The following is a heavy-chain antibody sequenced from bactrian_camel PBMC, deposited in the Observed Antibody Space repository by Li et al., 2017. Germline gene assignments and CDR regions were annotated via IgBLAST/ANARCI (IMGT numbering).Heavy chain of an antibody. J-gene: IGHJ4*01. CDR1: GFTFADYV. V-gene: IGHV3S40*01. D-gene: IGHD4*01. CDR3: ASNSAMCTADDDHNY. Sequence: VQLVESGGGSVQPGGSLRLSCAASGFTFADYVMGWIRQAPGKGLEWVSSINGGGKTTYYTDSVKGRFTISRDNANHTLYLQMNTLKLEDTAMYYCASNSAMCTADDDHNYWGQGTQVTVS. CDR2: INGGGKTT.